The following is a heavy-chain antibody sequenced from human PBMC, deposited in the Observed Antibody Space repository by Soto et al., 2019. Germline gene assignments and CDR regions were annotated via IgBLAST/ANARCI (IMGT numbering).Heavy chain of an antibody. Sequence: PSETLSLTCTVSGGSVSNSNYYWGWIRQSPGKGLEWIGSVYYRGRSYSKSSVKSRVTISVDTSKNQFFLNLNSVTASDTAVYFCVSQRTSVLTQAYFDYWGPGALGTV. D-gene: IGHD2-8*01. V-gene: IGHV4-39*01. J-gene: IGHJ4*02. CDR3: VSQRTSVLTQAYFDY. CDR1: GGSVSNSNYY. CDR2: VYYRGRS.